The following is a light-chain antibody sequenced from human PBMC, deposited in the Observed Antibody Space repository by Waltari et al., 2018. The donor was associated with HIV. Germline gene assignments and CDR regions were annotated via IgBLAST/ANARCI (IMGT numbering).Light chain of an antibody. CDR2: GAS. CDR3: QQYGSSVT. V-gene: IGKV3-20*01. J-gene: IGKJ5*01. CDR1: QSVSRSS. Sequence: DIVLTHSPGTLSLSPGESIPHSCRASQSVSRSSLVWYNQKPGQAPRRLIYGASSRATGIPDRFSGSGSGTDFTLTISRLDPEDFAVYYCQQYGSSVTFGQGTRLEIK.